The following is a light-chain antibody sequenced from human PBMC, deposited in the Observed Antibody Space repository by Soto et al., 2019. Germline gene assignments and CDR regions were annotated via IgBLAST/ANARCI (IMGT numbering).Light chain of an antibody. V-gene: IGLV2-8*01. CDR3: SSHAGSNNVV. CDR1: SSDLGGYNY. J-gene: IGLJ3*02. Sequence: QSALTQPRSVSGSPGQSVTISCSGTSSDLGGYNYVSWYQHHPGKAPKLMIYEVSRRPFGVPDRFSGSKSGNTASLTVSGLQAEDEADYYCSSHAGSNNVVFGGGTKLTVL. CDR2: EVS.